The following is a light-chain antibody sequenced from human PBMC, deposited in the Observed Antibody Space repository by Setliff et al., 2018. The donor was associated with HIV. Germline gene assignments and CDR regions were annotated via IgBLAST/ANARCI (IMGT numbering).Light chain of an antibody. J-gene: IGLJ1*01. V-gene: IGLV2-23*02. CDR3: CPYAGASIQYI. CDR1: SSDIGTYNL. Sequence: QSVLTQPASVSGSPGQSITISCTGASSDIGTYNLVSWCQQHPGKAPKVIIYEVNKRPSGVSNRFSASKSGNTASLTISGLQAEDEAEYYCCPYAGASIQYIFGVGTKVTVL. CDR2: EVN.